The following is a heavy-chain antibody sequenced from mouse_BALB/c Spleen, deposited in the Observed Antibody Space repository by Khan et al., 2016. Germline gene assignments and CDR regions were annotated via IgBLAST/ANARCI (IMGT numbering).Heavy chain of an antibody. CDR1: GYTFTIYT. CDR3: VRSRRMGGNYLFDD. Sequence: QVQLKQSGAELARPGASVKMSCKASGYTFTIYTMHWVKQRPGQGLEWIGYINPSSGYTNYNQKFKDKATLTADKSSSTAYMQLSSLTSEDSAVYFCVRSRRMGGNYLFDDWGQGTTLTVSS. CDR2: INPSSGYT. J-gene: IGHJ2*01. V-gene: IGHV1-4*01. D-gene: IGHD2-1*01.